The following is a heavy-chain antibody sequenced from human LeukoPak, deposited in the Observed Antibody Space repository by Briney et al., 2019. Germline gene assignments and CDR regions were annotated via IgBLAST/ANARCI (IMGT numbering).Heavy chain of an antibody. CDR1: GGTFSSYA. CDR2: INPNSGGT. Sequence: GASVKVSCKASGGTFSSYAISWVRQAPGQGLEWMGWINPNSGGTNYAQKFQGRVTMTSDTSINTAYMELNRLGSDDSAVYYCARPPGRDGYNRYDYWGQGTLVTVSS. J-gene: IGHJ4*02. D-gene: IGHD5-24*01. CDR3: ARPPGRDGYNRYDY. V-gene: IGHV1-2*02.